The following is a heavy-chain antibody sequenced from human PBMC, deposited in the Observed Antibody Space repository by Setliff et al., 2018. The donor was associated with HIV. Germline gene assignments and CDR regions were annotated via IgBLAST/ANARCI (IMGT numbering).Heavy chain of an antibody. CDR1: GFTFEDYD. Sequence: GGSLRLSCVASGFTFEDYDMHWVRQVPGKGLEWVSGISWETNNIAYSDSVKGRFTISRDNAKNSLYLQMDSLRPEDTAFYYCAKSTLGTGKFLAELDYWGQGTLVTVSS. D-gene: IGHD1-1*01. J-gene: IGHJ4*02. CDR3: AKSTLGTGKFLAELDY. V-gene: IGHV3-9*01. CDR2: ISWETNNI.